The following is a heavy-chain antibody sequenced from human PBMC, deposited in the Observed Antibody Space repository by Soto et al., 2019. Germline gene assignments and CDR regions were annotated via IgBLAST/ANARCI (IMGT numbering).Heavy chain of an antibody. CDR2: INYSGST. CDR3: ARYSTTVTTASWYFDL. CDR1: GGSFSGYY. Sequence: PSETLSLTCAVYGGSFSGYYWSWIRQPPGKGLEWIGEINYSGSTNYNPSLKSRVTISVDTSKNQFSLKLSSVTAADTAVYYCARYSTTVTTASWYFDLWGRGTLVTVSS. J-gene: IGHJ2*01. D-gene: IGHD4-17*01. V-gene: IGHV4-34*01.